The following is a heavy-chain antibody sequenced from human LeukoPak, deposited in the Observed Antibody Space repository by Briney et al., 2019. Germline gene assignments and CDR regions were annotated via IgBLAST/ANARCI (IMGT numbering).Heavy chain of an antibody. J-gene: IGHJ4*02. CDR2: MNPDNGNT. Sequence: ASVEVSCKASGYTFTSYGINWVRQASGQGLEWMGWMNPDNGNTGFAQRFQGRLTMTRDTSISTAYMELSSLSSEDTAVYYCARGGDAAFIKYWGQGALVTVSS. CDR3: ARGGDAAFIKY. D-gene: IGHD5-18*01. CDR1: GYTFTSYG. V-gene: IGHV1-8*02.